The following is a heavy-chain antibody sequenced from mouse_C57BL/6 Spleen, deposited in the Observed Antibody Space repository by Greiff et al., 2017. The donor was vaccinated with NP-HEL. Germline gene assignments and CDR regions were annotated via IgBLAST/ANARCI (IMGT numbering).Heavy chain of an antibody. J-gene: IGHJ4*01. CDR3: ARSGSSFDYYAMDY. Sequence: QVQLQQPGAELVKPGASVKLSCKASGYTFTSYWMQWVNQRPGQGLEWIEEIDPSDSYTNYNQKFKGKDTLTVDKSSSTAYMQLSSLTSEESAVYYCARSGSSFDYYAMDYWGQGTSVTVSS. D-gene: IGHD1-1*01. CDR1: GYTFTSYW. CDR2: IDPSDSYT. V-gene: IGHV1-50*01.